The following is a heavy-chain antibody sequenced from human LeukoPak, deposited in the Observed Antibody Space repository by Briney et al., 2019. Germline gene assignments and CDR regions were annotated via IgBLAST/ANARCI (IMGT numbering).Heavy chain of an antibody. D-gene: IGHD5-24*01. J-gene: IGHJ4*02. V-gene: IGHV3-48*03. Sequence: GGSLRLSCAASGFTFSSYAMNWVRQAPGKGLEWVSYISSSGSTIYYADSVKGRFTISRDNAKNSLYLQMNSLRAEDTAVYYCARDPGDGYNYWDYWGQGTLVTVSS. CDR3: ARDPGDGYNYWDY. CDR2: ISSSGSTI. CDR1: GFTFSSYA.